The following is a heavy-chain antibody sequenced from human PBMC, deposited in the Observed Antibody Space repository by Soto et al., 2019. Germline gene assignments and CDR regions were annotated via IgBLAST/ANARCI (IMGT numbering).Heavy chain of an antibody. CDR3: ARASYGGNSDFDY. J-gene: IGHJ4*02. D-gene: IGHD4-17*01. CDR2: ISTTSTYI. Sequence: EVQLVESGGGLVKPGGSLRLSCVASGFTFSSYNMNWVRQAPGKGLEWISSISTTSTYIYYAASVKARFTISRDNAKNSLYLQMNSLRAEDTAVYYCARASYGGNSDFDYWGQGTLVTVSS. CDR1: GFTFSSYN. V-gene: IGHV3-21*01.